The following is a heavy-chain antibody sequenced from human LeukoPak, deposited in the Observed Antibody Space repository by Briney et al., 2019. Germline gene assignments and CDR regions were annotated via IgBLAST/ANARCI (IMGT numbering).Heavy chain of an antibody. Sequence: GGSLRLSCAASGFTFSSYAMSWVRQAPGKGLEWVSAISGSGGSTYYADSVKGRFTISRDNSKNTLYLQMNSLRAEDTAVYYCAKDRKRYCSGGSCYSEYYFDYWGQGTLVTVSS. CDR2: ISGSGGST. CDR1: GFTFSSYA. CDR3: AKDRKRYCSGGSCYSEYYFDY. D-gene: IGHD2-15*01. V-gene: IGHV3-23*01. J-gene: IGHJ4*02.